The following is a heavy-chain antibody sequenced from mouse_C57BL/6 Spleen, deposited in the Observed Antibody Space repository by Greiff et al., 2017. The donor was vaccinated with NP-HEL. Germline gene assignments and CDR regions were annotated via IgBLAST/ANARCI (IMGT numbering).Heavy chain of an antibody. J-gene: IGHJ4*01. V-gene: IGHV1-39*01. CDR1: GYSFTDYN. CDR3: AREYYGSSYDAMDY. Sequence: VQLQQSGPELVKPGASVKISCKASGYSFTDYNMNWVKQSNGKSLEWIGVINPNYGTTSYNQKFKGKATLTVDQSSSTAYMQLNSLTSEDSAVDYCAREYYGSSYDAMDYWGQGTSVTVSS. D-gene: IGHD1-1*01. CDR2: INPNYGTT.